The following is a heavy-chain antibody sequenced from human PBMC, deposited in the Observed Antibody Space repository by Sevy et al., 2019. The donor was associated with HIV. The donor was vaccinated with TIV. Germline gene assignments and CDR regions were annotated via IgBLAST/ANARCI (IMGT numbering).Heavy chain of an antibody. CDR2: LSFGCGEI. V-gene: IGHV3-23*01. CDR1: GFTFNKYS. Sequence: GGSLRLSCAASGFTFNKYSMSWVRQPLGKGLEWVSILSFGCGEINYADSVKGRFTISSDNSKSWVYLQMNNLRPEDTAVYYCAREGCTKPHDYWGQGTLVTVSS. CDR3: AREGCTKPHDY. J-gene: IGHJ4*02. D-gene: IGHD2-8*01.